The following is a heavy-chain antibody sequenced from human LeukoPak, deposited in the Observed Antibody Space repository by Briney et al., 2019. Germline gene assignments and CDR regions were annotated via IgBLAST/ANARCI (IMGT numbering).Heavy chain of an antibody. Sequence: SETLSLTCTVSGGSISSSSYYWGRIRPPPGKGLGWIGRIYYSGSTNYSPSLKSRVTLSVDKYKNQFSLRVSSVTAADTAVYYCARDSGTTGEVKFDPWGQGTLVTVSS. CDR1: GGSISSSSYY. V-gene: IGHV4-39*07. J-gene: IGHJ5*02. CDR2: IYYSGST. CDR3: ARDSGTTGEVKFDP. D-gene: IGHD3-10*01.